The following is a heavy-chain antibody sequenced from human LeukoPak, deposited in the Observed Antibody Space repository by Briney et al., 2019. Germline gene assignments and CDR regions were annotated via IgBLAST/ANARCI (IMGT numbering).Heavy chain of an antibody. Sequence: GGSLRLSCAASGFTFSSYSMNWVRQAPGKGLEWVSSISSSSSYIYCADSVKGRFTISRDNAKNSLYLQMNSLRAEDTAVYYCARDLSSVYATNWFDPWGQGTLVTVSS. J-gene: IGHJ5*02. D-gene: IGHD2-8*01. CDR2: ISSSSSYI. V-gene: IGHV3-21*01. CDR1: GFTFSSYS. CDR3: ARDLSSVYATNWFDP.